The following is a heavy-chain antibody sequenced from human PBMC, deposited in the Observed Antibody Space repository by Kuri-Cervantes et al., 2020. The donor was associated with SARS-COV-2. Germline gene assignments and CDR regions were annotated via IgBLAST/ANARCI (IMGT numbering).Heavy chain of an antibody. CDR2: ISSSSSYI. Sequence: GESLKISCAASGFTFSSYSMNWVRQAPGKGLEWVSSISSSSSYIYYADSVKGRFTISRDNPKNSLYLQMNSLRAEDTAVYYCARDLKESKGMDFDYWGQGTLVTVSS. D-gene: IGHD5-24*01. V-gene: IGHV3-21*01. J-gene: IGHJ4*02. CDR3: ARDLKESKGMDFDY. CDR1: GFTFSSYS.